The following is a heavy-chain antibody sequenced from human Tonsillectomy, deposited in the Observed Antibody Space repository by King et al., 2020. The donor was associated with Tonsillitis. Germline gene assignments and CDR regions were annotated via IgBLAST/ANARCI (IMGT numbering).Heavy chain of an antibody. CDR1: GYTFTSSY. J-gene: IGHJ6*02. D-gene: IGHD4-23*01. V-gene: IGHV1-46*01. CDR3: ASAKTSVVTYGMDF. CDR2: INPSGGST. Sequence: VQLVESGAEVKKPGASVKISCKASGYTFTSSYMHWVRQAPGQGLEWMGIINPSGGSTSYVQKFQGRVTMTRDTSTSTVYMELSSLRSEDTAVYYCASAKTSVVTYGMDFWAKGPRSPSP.